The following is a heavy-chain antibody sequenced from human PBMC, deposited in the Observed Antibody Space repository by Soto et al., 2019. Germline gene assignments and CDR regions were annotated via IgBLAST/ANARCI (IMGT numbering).Heavy chain of an antibody. Sequence: GVSLRLSCAASGFTFSSYAMSWVRQAPGKGLEWVSAISGSGGSTYYADSVKGRFTISRDNSKNTLYLQMNSLRAEDTAVYYCAKDVVQLAVAYYLDYWGQGTLVTVSS. CDR1: GFTFSSYA. CDR2: ISGSGGST. J-gene: IGHJ4*02. CDR3: AKDVVQLAVAYYLDY. V-gene: IGHV3-23*01. D-gene: IGHD6-6*01.